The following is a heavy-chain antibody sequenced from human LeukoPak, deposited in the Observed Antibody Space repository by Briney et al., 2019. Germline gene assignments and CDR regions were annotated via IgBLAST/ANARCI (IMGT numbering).Heavy chain of an antibody. CDR3: ARGYSYVDY. CDR1: GFTFSNYN. J-gene: IGHJ4*02. V-gene: IGHV3-21*04. Sequence: GGSLRLSCAASGFTFSNYNMNWVRQAPGKGLEWVSSISSSSIDIYYADSVKGRFTISRDNSKNTLYLQMNSLRAEDTAVYYCARGYSYVDYWGQGTLVTVSS. CDR2: ISSSSIDI. D-gene: IGHD5-18*01.